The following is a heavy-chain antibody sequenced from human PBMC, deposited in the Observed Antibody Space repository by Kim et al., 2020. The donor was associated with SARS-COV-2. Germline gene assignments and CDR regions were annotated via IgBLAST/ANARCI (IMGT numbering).Heavy chain of an antibody. V-gene: IGHV3-7*01. CDR3: ARSGRTDY. J-gene: IGHJ4*02. Sequence: GSGTYSVESVKGRFTISRDNAKNSLYLQMNSLRAEDTAVYYCARSGRTDYWGQGSLVTVSS. D-gene: IGHD5-12*01. CDR2: GSGT.